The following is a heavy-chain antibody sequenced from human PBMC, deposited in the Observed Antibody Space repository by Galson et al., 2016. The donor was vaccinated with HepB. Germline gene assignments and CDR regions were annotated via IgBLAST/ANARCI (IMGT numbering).Heavy chain of an antibody. D-gene: IGHD2/OR15-2a*01. J-gene: IGHJ2*01. CDR2: ISSNGGTT. Sequence: SGFTFTSYAMHWVRQAPGKGLQYVSAISSNGGTTYYADSVKGRFTISRVNSKNTLYLQISGLRPDDSAIYYCVRDHYPDKTTYYYWYFDLWGRGTLVTVSS. CDR3: VRDHYPDKTTYYYWYFDL. V-gene: IGHV3-64D*06. CDR1: GFTFTSYA.